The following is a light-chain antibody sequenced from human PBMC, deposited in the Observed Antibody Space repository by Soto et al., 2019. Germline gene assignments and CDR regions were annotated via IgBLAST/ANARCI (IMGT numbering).Light chain of an antibody. CDR2: EVT. Sequence: QSALTQPPPASGSPGKSVTISCTGTSSDVGAYNYVSWYQQHAGKAPKLVIYEVTKRPSGVPDRFSGSKSANTASLTVSGLQAEDEADYYCSSFASSNTWVFGGGTKLTVL. J-gene: IGLJ3*02. CDR1: SSDVGAYNY. V-gene: IGLV2-8*01. CDR3: SSFASSNTWV.